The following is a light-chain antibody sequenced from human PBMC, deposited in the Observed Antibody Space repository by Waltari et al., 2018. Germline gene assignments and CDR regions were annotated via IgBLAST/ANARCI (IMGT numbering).Light chain of an antibody. CDR2: SND. Sequence: QSVLTQAPSASGTPSQRVTISCSGGSSNIGSKPVSWYQQLPGAAPKLLIYSNDRRPSGVPDRFSGSKSGTSASLAISGLQSEDEADYYCSSWDDSLSGRVFGPGTRVTVL. V-gene: IGLV1-44*01. CDR1: SSNIGSKP. CDR3: SSWDDSLSGRV. J-gene: IGLJ1*01.